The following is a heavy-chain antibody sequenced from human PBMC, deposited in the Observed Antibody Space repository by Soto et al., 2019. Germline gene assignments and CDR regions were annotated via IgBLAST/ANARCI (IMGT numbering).Heavy chain of an antibody. D-gene: IGHD4-17*01. V-gene: IGHV3-23*01. CDR1: GITFSSYA. CDR3: AKGRDYGGNYRDY. J-gene: IGHJ4*02. CDR2: IRGNGDTTYT. Sequence: TLRLSCAASGITFSSYAMSWVRQAPGQGLAQVSAIRGNGDTTYTYYAGSVKGRFTISRDNSQNTLYLHMNSLRAEDTAVYYCAKGRDYGGNYRDYWGQGTLVTVSS.